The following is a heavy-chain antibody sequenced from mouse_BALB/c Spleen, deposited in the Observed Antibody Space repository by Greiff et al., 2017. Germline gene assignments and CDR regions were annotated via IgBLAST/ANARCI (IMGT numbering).Heavy chain of an antibody. D-gene: IGHD2-10*02. CDR1: GYTFTNYW. J-gene: IGHJ4*01. Sequence: QVQLQQSGAELVRPGTSVKISCKASGYTFTNYWLGWVKQRPGHGLEWIGDIYPGGGYTNYNEKFKGKATFTADTSSNTAYMQLSSLTSEDSAVYYCARSPYGPYAMDYWGQGTSVTVSS. V-gene: IGHV1-63*02. CDR3: ARSPYGPYAMDY. CDR2: IYPGGGYT.